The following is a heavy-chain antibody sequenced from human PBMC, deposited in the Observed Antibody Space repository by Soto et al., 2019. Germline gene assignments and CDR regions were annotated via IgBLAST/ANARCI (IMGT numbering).Heavy chain of an antibody. D-gene: IGHD1-1*01. Sequence: GGPLRLSCGASGITFSRCLMSWVRQAPGKGLEWVASISQDGTDTDYVDSVKGRFAISRDNPKNSLYLQMNSRRADDTAVYYCARDHLSYNDHAPTYCYIDLWGRGTRVTVSS. CDR1: GITFSRCL. J-gene: IGHJ2*01. V-gene: IGHV3-7*01. CDR2: ISQDGTDT. CDR3: ARDHLSYNDHAPTYCYIDL.